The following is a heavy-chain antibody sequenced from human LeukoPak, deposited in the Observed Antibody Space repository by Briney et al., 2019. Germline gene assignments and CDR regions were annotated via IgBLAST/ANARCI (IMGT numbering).Heavy chain of an antibody. CDR3: ARPYYYDSRIDP. Sequence: SQTLSLTCTVSGGSISSGDYSWSWIRQPPGKGLEWIAYMYCSGSTYYNPSLKSRVTMSADTSKNQLSLKLSSVTAADTAVYYCARPYYYDSRIDPWGQGILVTVSS. V-gene: IGHV4-30-4*01. CDR2: MYCSGST. J-gene: IGHJ5*02. CDR1: GGSISSGDYS. D-gene: IGHD3-22*01.